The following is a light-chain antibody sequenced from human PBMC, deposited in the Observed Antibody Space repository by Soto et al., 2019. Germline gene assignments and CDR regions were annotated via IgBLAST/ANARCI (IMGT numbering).Light chain of an antibody. V-gene: IGKV1-39*01. CDR2: VAS. CDR1: QSISSY. CDR3: QQTYSFPLT. J-gene: IGKJ1*01. Sequence: DIQMTQSPSSLSASVGDRVTITCRASQSISSYLNWYQQKPGKAPELVIYVASTLQSGVPSRFSGSASGTDFTLAINTLQPEDFATYYCQQTYSFPLTFGQGTMVELK.